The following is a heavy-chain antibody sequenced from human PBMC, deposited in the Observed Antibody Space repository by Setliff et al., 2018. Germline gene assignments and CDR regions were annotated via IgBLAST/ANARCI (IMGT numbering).Heavy chain of an antibody. J-gene: IGHJ6*03. V-gene: IGHV3-33*08. CDR3: ARSPRPPTSLDYVDV. D-gene: IGHD2-2*01. Sequence: PGGSLRLSCAASGFTFSTYAMHWVRQAPGKGLEWVAVIWDDGGNKYHADSVKGRFTISRDNAKNSLYLQMNSLRAEDTAVYYCARSPRPPTSLDYVDVWGDGTMVTVSS. CDR2: IWDDGGNK. CDR1: GFTFSTYA.